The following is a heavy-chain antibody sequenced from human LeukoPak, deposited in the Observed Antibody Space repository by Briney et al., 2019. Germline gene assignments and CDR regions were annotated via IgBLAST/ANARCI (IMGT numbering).Heavy chain of an antibody. CDR3: ARGSDSRPFDY. J-gene: IGHJ4*02. Sequence: GGSLRLSCAASGLTFSSHWMHWVRQAPGKGLEWVAVISYDGSNKYYADSVKGRFTISRDNSKNTLYLQMNSLRAEDTAVYYCARGSDSRPFDYWGQGTLVTVSS. CDR1: GLTFSSHW. CDR2: ISYDGSNK. V-gene: IGHV3-30*03. D-gene: IGHD3-22*01.